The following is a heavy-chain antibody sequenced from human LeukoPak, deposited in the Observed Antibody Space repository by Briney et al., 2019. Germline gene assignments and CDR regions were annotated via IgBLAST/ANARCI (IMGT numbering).Heavy chain of an antibody. CDR3: AKRSCSGFNCHCVDV. Sequence: SETLSLTCAVYGGSFSGYYWSWIRQPPGKGLEWIGEINHSGSTNYNPSLKSRVTISVDTSKNQFSLKLSSVTAADTAVYYCAKRSCSGFNCHCVDVWGEGTTVTVSS. CDR1: GGSFSGYY. J-gene: IGHJ6*04. V-gene: IGHV4-34*01. CDR2: INHSGST. D-gene: IGHD2-15*01.